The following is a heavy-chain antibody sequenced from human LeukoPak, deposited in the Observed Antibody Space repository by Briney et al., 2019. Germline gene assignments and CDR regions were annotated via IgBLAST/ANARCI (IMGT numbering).Heavy chain of an antibody. D-gene: IGHD2/OR15-2a*01. CDR3: ARALMSTRFTFGS. Sequence: SETLSLTCTVSGGSISSYYWSWIRQPPGEGLEWIGYISYSGSTNYNSSLKSRVTISLDTSKNQFSLRLISVTAADTAVYFCARALMSTRFTFGSWGQGTLVTVSS. CDR2: ISYSGST. V-gene: IGHV4-59*01. CDR1: GGSISSYY. J-gene: IGHJ4*02.